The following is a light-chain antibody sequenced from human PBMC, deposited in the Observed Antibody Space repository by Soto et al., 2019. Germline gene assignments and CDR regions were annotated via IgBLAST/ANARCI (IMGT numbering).Light chain of an antibody. CDR1: QSISNF. V-gene: IGKV1-27*01. CDR2: AGS. Sequence: DIHLTQSPSSLSASVGDRVTITCRASQSISNFVAWYQQRPGKVPKLLIYAGSTLQSGVPSRFSGSGSGTDFTVSISNLQREDVVTFYCQKYQSAPPTFGPGTRVEIK. CDR3: QKYQSAPPT. J-gene: IGKJ1*01.